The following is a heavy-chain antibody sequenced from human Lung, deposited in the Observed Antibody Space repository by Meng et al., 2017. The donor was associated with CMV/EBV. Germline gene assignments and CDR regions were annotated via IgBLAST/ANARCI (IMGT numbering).Heavy chain of an antibody. J-gene: IGHJ6*02. CDR1: GYTFTTDS. V-gene: IGHV1-18*01. CDR3: AKDVRTWEPTDDMDV. D-gene: IGHD1-26*01. Sequence: ASAKVSXKAPGYTFTTDSISWRREAPGQGLEWMSWISTDNGNTKYAENRQGRLTVTTDTSTTTPYMELRRLRSDDTAVYYCAKDVRTWEPTDDMDVWGQGTTVTFSS. CDR2: ISTDNGNT.